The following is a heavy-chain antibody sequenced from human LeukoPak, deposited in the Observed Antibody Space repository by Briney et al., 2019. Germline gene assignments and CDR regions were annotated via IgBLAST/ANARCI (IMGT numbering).Heavy chain of an antibody. CDR2: IKKDGSEK. J-gene: IGHJ4*02. D-gene: IGHD3-10*01. Sequence: PGGSLRLPCVASGFTFGDNWMNWVRQAPGEGLEWVASIKKDGSEKYYVDSVKGRFTISRDNVKNSLYLQMNRLRPEDTAVHYCRGGHYSGLERWGRGTLVTVSP. V-gene: IGHV3-7*01. CDR3: RGGHYSGLER. CDR1: GFTFGDNW.